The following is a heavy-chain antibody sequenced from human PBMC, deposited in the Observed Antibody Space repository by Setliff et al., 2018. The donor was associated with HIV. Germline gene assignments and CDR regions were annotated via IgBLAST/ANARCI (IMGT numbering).Heavy chain of an antibody. CDR3: AHIAARPVRYYYYGMDV. Sequence: KASETLSLTCTVSGDFISSDYYWGWIRQPPGKGLEWIGEINHSGSTNYNPSLKSRVTISVDTSKNQFSLKLSSVTAADTAVYYCAHIAARPVRYYYYGMDVWGQGTTVTVSS. J-gene: IGHJ6*02. V-gene: IGHV4-38-2*02. CDR2: INHSGST. D-gene: IGHD6-6*01. CDR1: GDFISSDYY.